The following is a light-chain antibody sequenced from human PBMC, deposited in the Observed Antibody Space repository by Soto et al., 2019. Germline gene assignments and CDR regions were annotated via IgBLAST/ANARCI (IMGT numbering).Light chain of an antibody. J-gene: IGKJ2*01. CDR2: WAS. CDR3: QQHYITPRT. CDR1: QSVLYSSNNKNY. Sequence: DIVMTQSPDSLAVSLGERATINCKSSQSVLYSSNNKNYLAWYQQKPGQPPKLLIYWASTRESGVPDRFSGSGSGTDFTLTISSLQAEDVAVYYCQQHYITPRTFGQGTKLEIK. V-gene: IGKV4-1*01.